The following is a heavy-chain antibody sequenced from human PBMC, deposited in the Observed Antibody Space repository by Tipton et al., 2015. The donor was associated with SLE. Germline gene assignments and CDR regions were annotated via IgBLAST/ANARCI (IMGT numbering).Heavy chain of an antibody. Sequence: SLRLSCAASGFTFSSYSMNWVRQAPGKGLEWVSSISSSSSYIYYADSVKGRFTISRDNAKNSLYLQMNSLRAEDTAVYYCARRDCSSTSGHKGGDYYYGMDVWGQGTTVTVSS. CDR1: GFTFSSYS. D-gene: IGHD2-2*02. CDR3: ARRDCSSTSGHKGGDYYYGMDV. CDR2: ISSSSSYI. J-gene: IGHJ6*02. V-gene: IGHV3-21*01.